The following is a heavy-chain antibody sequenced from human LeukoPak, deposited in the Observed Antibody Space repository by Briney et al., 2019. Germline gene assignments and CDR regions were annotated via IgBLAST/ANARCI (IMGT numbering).Heavy chain of an antibody. J-gene: IGHJ4*02. Sequence: GGSLRLSCVTSGFTFNNHWTSWVRQAPGKGLEWVANIKPDGSDKHYVDSVKGRFTISSDSAKNSLYLQMNSLGAEDTAVYYCARYSGYSGFDFDSWGQGTLVTVSA. V-gene: IGHV3-7*03. D-gene: IGHD5-12*01. CDR2: IKPDGSDK. CDR3: ARYSGYSGFDFDS. CDR1: GFTFNNHW.